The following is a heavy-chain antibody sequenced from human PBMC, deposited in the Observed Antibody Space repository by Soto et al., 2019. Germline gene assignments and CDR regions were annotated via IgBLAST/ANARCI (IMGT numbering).Heavy chain of an antibody. V-gene: IGHV1-3*01. CDR1: GYTFTSYA. D-gene: IGHD6-13*01. J-gene: IGHJ5*02. Sequence: ASVKVSCKASGYTFTSYAMHWVRQAPGQRLEWMGWINAGNGNTKYSQKFQGRVTITRDTSASTAYMELSSLRSEDTAVYYCARDRGSSWYGVNCFDPWGKETLFPVSS. CDR3: ARDRGSSWYGVNCFDP. CDR2: INAGNGNT.